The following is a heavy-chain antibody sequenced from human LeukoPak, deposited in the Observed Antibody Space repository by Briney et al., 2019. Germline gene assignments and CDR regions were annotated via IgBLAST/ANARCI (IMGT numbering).Heavy chain of an antibody. D-gene: IGHD1-1*01. CDR3: ATTKQARRYFDY. CDR1: GFTFSSNA. J-gene: IGHJ4*02. Sequence: GGSLRLSCAGSGFTFSSNALSWIRQAPGKGLEWVSAISTSGGNTYYADSVRGRFTISRDNSKNTLYLQMNTLRAEDTAVYYCATTKQARRYFDYWGQGTLVTVSS. CDR2: ISTSGGNT. V-gene: IGHV3-23*01.